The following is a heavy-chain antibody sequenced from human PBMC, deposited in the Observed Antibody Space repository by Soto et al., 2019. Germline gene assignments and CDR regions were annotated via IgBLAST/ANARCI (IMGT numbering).Heavy chain of an antibody. CDR1: GFTFSIYW. D-gene: IGHD2-15*01. V-gene: IGHV3-74*01. CDR3: TRVGGSERGMDV. Sequence: EVQLVESGGGLVQPGGSLRLSCAASGFTFSIYWMHWVRQAPGKGPVWVSRIDNAGSSARYADSVKARFTISRDNAKKPVYLQTSRTRAAEMSVYFCTRVGGSERGMDVWGQGT. J-gene: IGHJ6*02. CDR2: IDNAGSSA.